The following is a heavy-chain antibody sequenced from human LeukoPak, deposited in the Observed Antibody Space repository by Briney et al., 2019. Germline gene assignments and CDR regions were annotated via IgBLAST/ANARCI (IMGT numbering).Heavy chain of an antibody. J-gene: IGHJ5*02. CDR2: INPNSGGT. CDR1: GYTFTGYY. CDR3: ARDTTMITYWFDP. D-gene: IGHD5-18*01. Sequence: GASVKVSCKASGYTFTGYYMHWVRQAPGQGREWMGWINPNSGGTNYAQKFQGRVTMTRDTSVSTAYMELNRLRSDDTGVCYCARDTTMITYWFDPWGQGTLVTVSS. V-gene: IGHV1-2*02.